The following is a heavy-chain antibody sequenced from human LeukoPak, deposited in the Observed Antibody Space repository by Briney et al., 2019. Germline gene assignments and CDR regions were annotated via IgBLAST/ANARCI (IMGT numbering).Heavy chain of an antibody. CDR1: GFTFSSNS. CDR2: ISGSVGST. J-gene: IGHJ3*02. V-gene: IGHV3-23*01. Sequence: GGSLRLSCAASGFTFSSNSMSWVRQAPGKGLEWVSAISGSVGSTYYADSVKGGFTISRDNSKNTLYLQMNSLRAEDTAVYYCAKSVAGETPRGGFDIWGQGTMVTVSS. D-gene: IGHD3-10*01. CDR3: AKSVAGETPRGGFDI.